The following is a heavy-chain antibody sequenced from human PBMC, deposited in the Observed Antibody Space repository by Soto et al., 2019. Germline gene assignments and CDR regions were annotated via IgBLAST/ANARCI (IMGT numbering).Heavy chain of an antibody. V-gene: IGHV4-31*03. D-gene: IGHD3-3*01. J-gene: IGHJ4*02. CDR2: IYYSGST. CDR3: ARRRTNFWSGYASFFDY. Sequence: QVQLQESGPGLVKPSQTLSLICTVSGGSVNSGDYYWSWVRQHPGKALEWIGYIYYSGSTYYNPSLGSRVTISVDTSKNQFSLNLSSVTAADTAVYYCARRRTNFWSGYASFFDYWGQGTLVTVSS. CDR1: GGSVNSGDYY.